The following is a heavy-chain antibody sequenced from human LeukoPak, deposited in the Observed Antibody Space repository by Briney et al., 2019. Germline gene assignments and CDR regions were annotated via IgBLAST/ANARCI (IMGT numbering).Heavy chain of an antibody. CDR2: ISAYNGNT. V-gene: IGHV1-18*01. J-gene: IGHJ3*02. D-gene: IGHD3-10*01. Sequence: ASVKVSCKASGYTFTSYGISWVRQAPGQGLEWMVWISAYNGNTNYAQKLQGRVTMTTDTSTSTAYMELRSLRSDDTAVYYCARDYITMVRGVRVQGAFDIWGQGTMVTVSS. CDR3: ARDYITMVRGVRVQGAFDI. CDR1: GYTFTSYG.